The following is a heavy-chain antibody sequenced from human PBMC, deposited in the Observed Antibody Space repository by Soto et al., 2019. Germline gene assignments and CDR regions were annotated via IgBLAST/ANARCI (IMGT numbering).Heavy chain of an antibody. D-gene: IGHD3-9*01. Sequence: QVQLVESGGGVVQPGRSLRLSCAASGFTFSSYGMHWVRQAPGKGLEWVAVISYDGSNKYYADSVKGRFTISRDNSKNTLYLQMNSLRAEDTAVYYCAKDLGDFEPTYSYYGMDVWGQGTTVTVSS. CDR2: ISYDGSNK. CDR3: AKDLGDFEPTYSYYGMDV. CDR1: GFTFSSYG. V-gene: IGHV3-30*18. J-gene: IGHJ6*02.